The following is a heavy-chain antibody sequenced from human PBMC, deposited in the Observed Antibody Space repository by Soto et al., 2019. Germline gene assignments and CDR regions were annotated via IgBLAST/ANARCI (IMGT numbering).Heavy chain of an antibody. CDR3: ATTGMTGYGVQYFQH. CDR1: GGTFSSYA. CDR2: IIPIFGTA. V-gene: IGHV1-69*12. J-gene: IGHJ1*01. Sequence: QVQLVQSGAEVKKPGSSVKVSCKASGGTFSSYAISWVRQAPGQGLEWMGGIIPIFGTANYAQKFQGRFTITADESTSTAYMELSSLRSEDTAVYYCATTGMTGYGVQYFQHWGQGTLVTVSS. D-gene: IGHD3-9*01.